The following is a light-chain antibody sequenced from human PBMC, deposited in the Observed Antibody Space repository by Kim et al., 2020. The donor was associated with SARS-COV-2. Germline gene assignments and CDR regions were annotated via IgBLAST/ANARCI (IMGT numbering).Light chain of an antibody. Sequence: DIQMTQSPSTLSASVGDRVTITCRASQIISSWLAWYQQKPGKAPKLLIYDASSLESGVPSRFSGSGSGTEFTLTISSLQPDDFATYDGQQYNSYTWTFGQGTKVEIK. J-gene: IGKJ1*01. CDR2: DAS. CDR3: QQYNSYTWT. CDR1: QIISSW. V-gene: IGKV1-5*01.